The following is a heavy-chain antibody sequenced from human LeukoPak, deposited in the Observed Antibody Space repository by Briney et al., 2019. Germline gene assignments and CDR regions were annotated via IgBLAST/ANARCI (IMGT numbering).Heavy chain of an antibody. D-gene: IGHD5-12*01. Sequence: ASVKVSCKASGYTFTSYGISWVRQAPGQGLEWMGWISAYNGNTNYAQKLQGRVTMTTDTSTSTAYVELRSLRSDDTAVYYCARDLGGYDSIFDYWGQGTLVTVSS. CDR3: ARDLGGYDSIFDY. V-gene: IGHV1-18*04. CDR2: ISAYNGNT. CDR1: GYTFTSYG. J-gene: IGHJ4*02.